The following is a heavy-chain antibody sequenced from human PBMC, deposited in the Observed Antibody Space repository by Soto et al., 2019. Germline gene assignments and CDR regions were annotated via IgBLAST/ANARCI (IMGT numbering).Heavy chain of an antibody. Sequence: ASVKVSCKASGDTFSDYYIHWLRQAPGQGLEWLGWIKPTSGNTDSAQKFQGRVTMTRDTSSATPYMELDSLTSDDTAVYYCAKDARSCGSGPRRNYFGIDVWGQGTTVTVSS. J-gene: IGHJ6*02. V-gene: IGHV1-2*02. CDR2: IKPTSGNT. D-gene: IGHD2-21*01. CDR1: GDTFSDYY. CDR3: AKDARSCGSGPRRNYFGIDV.